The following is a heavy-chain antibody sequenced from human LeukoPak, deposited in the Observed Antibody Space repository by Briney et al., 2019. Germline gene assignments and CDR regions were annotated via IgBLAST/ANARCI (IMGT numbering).Heavy chain of an antibody. CDR3: ARVKTGNWLSRGYYYMDV. CDR1: GFTFSSYE. V-gene: IGHV3-48*03. D-gene: IGHD1-1*01. J-gene: IGHJ6*03. Sequence: GGSLRLSCAASGFTFSSYEMNWVRQAPGKGLEWVSYISNSGSTIYYTDSVKGRFTISRDNAKNSLYLQMNSLRAEDTAVYYCARVKTGNWLSRGYYYMDVWGKGTAVTVSS. CDR2: ISNSGSTI.